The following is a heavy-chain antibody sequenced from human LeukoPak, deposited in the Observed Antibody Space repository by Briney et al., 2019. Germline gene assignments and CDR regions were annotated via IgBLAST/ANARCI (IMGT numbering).Heavy chain of an antibody. Sequence: SVKVSCKASGGTFSSYAISWVRQAPGQGLEWMGRIIPILGIANYAQKCQGRVTITADKSTSTAHMELSSLRSEDTAVYYCATAYYYDSSGYYYIDYWGQGTLVTVSS. V-gene: IGHV1-69*04. CDR1: GGTFSSYA. CDR3: ATAYYYDSSGYYYIDY. D-gene: IGHD3-22*01. CDR2: IIPILGIA. J-gene: IGHJ4*02.